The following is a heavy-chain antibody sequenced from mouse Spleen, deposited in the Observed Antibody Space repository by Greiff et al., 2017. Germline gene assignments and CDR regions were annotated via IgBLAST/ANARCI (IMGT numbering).Heavy chain of an antibody. Sequence: QVQLKQPGAELVKPGASVKLSCKASGYTFTSYWMHWVKQRPGQGLEWIGMIHPNSGSTNYNEKFKSKATLTVDKSSSTAYMQLSSLTSEDSAVYYCARYYGDYVDYWGQGTTLTVSS. CDR3: ARYYGDYVDY. CDR1: GYTFTSYW. J-gene: IGHJ2*01. CDR2: IHPNSGST. V-gene: IGHV1-64*01. D-gene: IGHD1-1*02.